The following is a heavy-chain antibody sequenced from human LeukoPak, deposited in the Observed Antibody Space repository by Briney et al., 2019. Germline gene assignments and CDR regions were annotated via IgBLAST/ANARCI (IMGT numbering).Heavy chain of an antibody. V-gene: IGHV3-23*01. CDR3: AKPVPYCSGGSCYPGPNWFDP. CDR1: GFTFSSYA. J-gene: IGHJ5*02. D-gene: IGHD2-15*01. Sequence: PGGSLRLSCAASGFTFSSYAMSWVRQAPGKGLEWVSAISGSGGSTYYADSVKGRFTISRDNSKNTLYLQMNSLRAEDTAVYYCAKPVPYCSGGSCYPGPNWFDPWGQGTLVTVSS. CDR2: ISGSGGST.